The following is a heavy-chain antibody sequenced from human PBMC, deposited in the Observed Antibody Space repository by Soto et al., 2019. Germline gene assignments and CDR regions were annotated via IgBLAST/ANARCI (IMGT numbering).Heavy chain of an antibody. V-gene: IGHV4-59*01. CDR2: IYYSGST. CDR1: GGSISSYY. J-gene: IGHJ6*02. D-gene: IGHD2-15*01. CDR3: ARDGVDKTCYDTPLDV. Sequence: QVQLQESGPGLVKPSETLSLTCSVSGGSISSYYWSWIRQPPGKGLEWIGYIYYSGSTNYNPSLKSRVTITVDTTENHFSLNLSHATAADTAVYYCARDGVDKTCYDTPLDVWGQGTTVTVSS.